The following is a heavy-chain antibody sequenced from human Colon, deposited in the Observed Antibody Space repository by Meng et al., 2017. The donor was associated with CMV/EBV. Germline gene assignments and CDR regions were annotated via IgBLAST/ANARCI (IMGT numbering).Heavy chain of an antibody. CDR1: GFTFSSYA. V-gene: IGHV3-23*03. J-gene: IGHJ3*02. CDR2: IYSGGSST. Sequence: GESLKISCAASGFTFSSYAMSWVRQAPGKGLEWASVIYSGGSSTYYADSVKGRFTISRDNSKNTLYLQMNSLRAEDTAVYYCAKARSTSWYDAFDIWGQGTMVTVSS. D-gene: IGHD2-2*01. CDR3: AKARSTSWYDAFDI.